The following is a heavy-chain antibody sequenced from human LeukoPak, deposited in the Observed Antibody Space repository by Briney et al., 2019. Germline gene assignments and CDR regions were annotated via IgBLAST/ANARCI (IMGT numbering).Heavy chain of an antibody. CDR3: ARDGDFWSAPRNNWFDP. D-gene: IGHD3-3*01. CDR1: GVSISSRSYC. CDR2: IHYSGST. V-gene: IGHV4-39*07. Sequence: SETLSLTCTVSGVSISSRSYCWDWIRQPPGKGLEWIGSIHYSGSTDYNPSLKSRVTISVDTSKNQFSLKLSSVTAADTAVYYCARDGDFWSAPRNNWFDPWGQGTLVTVSS. J-gene: IGHJ5*02.